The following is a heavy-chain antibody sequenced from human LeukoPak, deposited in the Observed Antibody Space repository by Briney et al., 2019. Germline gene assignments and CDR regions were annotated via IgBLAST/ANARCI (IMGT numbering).Heavy chain of an antibody. V-gene: IGHV3-74*01. CDR1: GFTFSSYW. D-gene: IGHD5-12*01. J-gene: IGHJ6*03. CDR3: ATSPYDYAYYYYYMDV. CDR2: INSDGSST. Sequence: PGGSLRLSCAASGFTFSSYWMHWVRQAPGKGLVWVSRINSDGSSTSYADSVKGRFTISRDNAKNTLYLQMNSLRAEDTAVYYCATSPYDYAYYYYYMDVWGKGTTVTVSS.